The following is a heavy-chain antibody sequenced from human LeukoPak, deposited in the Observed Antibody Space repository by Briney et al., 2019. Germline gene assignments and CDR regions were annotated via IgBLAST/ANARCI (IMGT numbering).Heavy chain of an antibody. V-gene: IGHV4-39*01. D-gene: IGHD5-12*01. J-gene: IGHJ3*02. CDR2: IFYSGST. CDR3: ARHSRSGYSDYESALDI. CDR1: GGSISSGTW. Sequence: PSETLSPTCAVSGGSISSGTWWSWVRQPPGKGLEWIGTIFYSGSTYYNPSLKSRITISVDTSKNQFSLKLSSVTAADTAVYYCARHSRSGYSDYESALDIWGARRIVIVSS.